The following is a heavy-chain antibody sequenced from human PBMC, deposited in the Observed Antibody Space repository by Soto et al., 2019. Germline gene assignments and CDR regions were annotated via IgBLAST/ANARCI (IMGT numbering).Heavy chain of an antibody. V-gene: IGHV4-4*07. CDR3: ARVPSFFWHGSGSSSEYFNY. Sequence: AETLSITFTVSGGSIRSYYWSWIRQPAGKVLELIGRIYTSGSTNYNPSLKSRVTMSVDTSQNHFSLKLSSVTAADTAVYYCARVPSFFWHGSGSSSEYFNYWASEPSSQYPQ. J-gene: IGHJ4*02. D-gene: IGHD3-10*01. CDR1: GGSIRSYY. CDR2: IYTSGST.